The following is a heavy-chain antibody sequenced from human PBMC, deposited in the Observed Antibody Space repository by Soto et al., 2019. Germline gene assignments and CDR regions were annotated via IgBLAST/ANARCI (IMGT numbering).Heavy chain of an antibody. CDR1: GFTFSDYY. J-gene: IGHJ6*02. CDR2: ISSSGSTI. V-gene: IGHV3-11*01. CDR3: ARDGYCNGGSCYYYYGMDV. D-gene: IGHD2-15*01. Sequence: GGSLRLSCAASGFTFSDYYMSWIRQAPGKGLEWVSYISSSGSTIYYADSVKGRFTISRDNGKNSLYLQMNSLRAEDTTVYDCARDGYCNGGSCYYYYGMDVWGQGTTVTVSS.